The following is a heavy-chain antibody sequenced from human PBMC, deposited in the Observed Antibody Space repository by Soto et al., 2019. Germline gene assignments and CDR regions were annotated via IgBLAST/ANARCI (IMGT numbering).Heavy chain of an antibody. Sequence: SETLSLTCTVSGGSISSYYWSWIRQPPGKGLEWIGYIYYSGSTNYNPSLKSRVTISVDTSKNQFSLKLSSVTAADTAVYYCARQKHDYSNPSGWFDPWGQGTLVTVSS. D-gene: IGHD4-4*01. CDR2: IYYSGST. J-gene: IGHJ5*02. V-gene: IGHV4-59*08. CDR1: GGSISSYY. CDR3: ARQKHDYSNPSGWFDP.